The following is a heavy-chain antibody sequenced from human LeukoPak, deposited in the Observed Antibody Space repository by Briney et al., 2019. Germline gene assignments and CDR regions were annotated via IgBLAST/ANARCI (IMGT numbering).Heavy chain of an antibody. CDR2: ISYDGSNE. Sequence: PGRSLRLSCAASGFTFNSYAMHWVRQAPGKGLEWVAVISYDGSNEYYADSVKGRFTISRDNSKNTLYLQMNSLRAEDTAVYYCARGGYIVVVPAAMFDYWGQGTLVTVSS. CDR1: GFTFNSYA. CDR3: ARGGYIVVVPAAMFDY. J-gene: IGHJ4*02. V-gene: IGHV3-30-3*01. D-gene: IGHD2-2*01.